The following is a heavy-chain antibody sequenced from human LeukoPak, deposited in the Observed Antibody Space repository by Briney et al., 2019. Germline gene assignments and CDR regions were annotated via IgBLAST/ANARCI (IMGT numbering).Heavy chain of an antibody. CDR3: AKVGVATIVGVIGY. J-gene: IGHJ4*02. D-gene: IGHD5-24*01. CDR2: ISGRGDNT. V-gene: IGHV3-23*01. CDR1: GFILVTMA. Sequence: TGGSLRLSCEASGFILVTMAWAGSARLQGKGLEWVSIISGRGDNTYYADSVKGRFTISRDNSKNTVYLQMNSLRAEDTAVYYCAKVGVATIVGVIGYWGQGALVTVSS.